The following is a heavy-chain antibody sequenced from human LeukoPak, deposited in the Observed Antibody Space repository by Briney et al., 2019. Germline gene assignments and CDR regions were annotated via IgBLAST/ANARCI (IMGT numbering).Heavy chain of an antibody. D-gene: IGHD2-15*01. Sequence: PSETLSLTCTVSGGSISSSSYYWSWIRQPPGKGLEWIGEINHSGSTNYNPSLKSRVTISVDTSKNQFSLKLSSVTAADTAVYYCARGSNELYCSGGSCHVNVRSYYFDYWGQGTLVTVSS. CDR2: INHSGST. CDR1: GGSISSSSYY. CDR3: ARGSNELYCSGGSCHVNVRSYYFDY. J-gene: IGHJ4*02. V-gene: IGHV4-39*07.